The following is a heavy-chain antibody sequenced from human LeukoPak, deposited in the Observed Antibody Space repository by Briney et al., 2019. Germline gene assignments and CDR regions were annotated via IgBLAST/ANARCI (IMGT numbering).Heavy chain of an antibody. J-gene: IGHJ3*02. CDR1: GYTFTGYY. V-gene: IGHV1-2*02. CDR2: INPNSGGT. D-gene: IGHD1-14*01. CDR3: ARVWGHGTLDAFDI. Sequence: GASVKVSCKASGYTFTGYYMHWVRQAPGQGREWMGWINPNSGGTNYAQKFQGRVTMTRDTSISTAYMELSRLRSDDTAVYYCARVWGHGTLDAFDIWGQGTLVSVSP.